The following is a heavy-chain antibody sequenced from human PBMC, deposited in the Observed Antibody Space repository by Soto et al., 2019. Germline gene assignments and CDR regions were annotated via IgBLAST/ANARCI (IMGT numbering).Heavy chain of an antibody. CDR2: IYYSGST. CDR1: GGSISSYY. V-gene: IGHV4-59*01. Sequence: QVQLQESGPGLVKPSETLSLTCTVSGGSISSYYWSWIRQPPGKGLEWIGHIYYSGSTNYNPSLKSRVTISVDTSKHQFSLKLSSVTAADTAVYYCARAIAVAGDYYYYGMDVWGQGTTVTVSS. CDR3: ARAIAVAGDYYYYGMDV. J-gene: IGHJ6*02. D-gene: IGHD6-19*01.